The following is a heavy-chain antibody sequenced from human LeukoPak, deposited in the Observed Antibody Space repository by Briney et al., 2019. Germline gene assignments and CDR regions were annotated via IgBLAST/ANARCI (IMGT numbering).Heavy chain of an antibody. CDR1: GGSISRYY. Sequence: PSETLSLTCTVSGGSISRYYWSWIRQPPGKGLEWIGYIYYSGSTNYNPSLKSRVTISVDTSKNQFSLKLSSVTAADTAVYYCARLSAIFGVVIIDYWGQGTLVTVSS. CDR3: ARLSAIFGVVIIDY. V-gene: IGHV4-59*01. D-gene: IGHD3-3*01. CDR2: IYYSGST. J-gene: IGHJ4*02.